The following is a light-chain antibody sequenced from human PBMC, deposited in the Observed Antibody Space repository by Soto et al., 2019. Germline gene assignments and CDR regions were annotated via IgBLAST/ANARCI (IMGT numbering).Light chain of an antibody. CDR1: QSVDTTF. Sequence: EIVLTQSPGSLSLSPGQRATLSCRASQSVDTTFFAWYQKKPGQAPRLRIYGASKRATGIPDRFSGSGSGTDLTLIISRLEPEDFAVYYCQQYMSSVTFGQGTKVEIK. CDR2: GAS. CDR3: QQYMSSVT. J-gene: IGKJ1*01. V-gene: IGKV3-20*01.